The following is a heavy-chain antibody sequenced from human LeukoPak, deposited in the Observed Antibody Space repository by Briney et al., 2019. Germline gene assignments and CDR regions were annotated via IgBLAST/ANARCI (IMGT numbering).Heavy chain of an antibody. CDR2: ISGTGDST. CDR3: VEDVVVIVAAKPGI. D-gene: IGHD2-15*01. J-gene: IGHJ4*02. V-gene: IGHV3-23*01. CDR1: GFSFSTYA. Sequence: GGSLRLSCAVSGFSFSTYAMGWVRQAPGKGLEWVSSISGTGDSTYYADAVKGRFTISRDNSKNTLYLQMNSLRAEDTAVYYCVEDVVVIVAAKPGIWGQGTLVTVSS.